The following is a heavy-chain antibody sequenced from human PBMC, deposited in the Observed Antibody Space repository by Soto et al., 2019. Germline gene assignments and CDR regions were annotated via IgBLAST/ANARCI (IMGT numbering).Heavy chain of an antibody. J-gene: IGHJ5*02. D-gene: IGHD3-10*01. Sequence: SVKVSCKASGGTFSSYTISWVRQAPGQGLEWMGRIIPILGIANYAQKFQGRVTITADKSTSTAYMELSSLRSEDTAVYYCARVHDYYGSGSYFDPWGQGTLVTVSS. V-gene: IGHV1-69*02. CDR1: GGTFSSYT. CDR2: IIPILGIA. CDR3: ARVHDYYGSGSYFDP.